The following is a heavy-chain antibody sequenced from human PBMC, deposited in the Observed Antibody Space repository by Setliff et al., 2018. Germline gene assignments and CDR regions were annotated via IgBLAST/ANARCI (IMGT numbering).Heavy chain of an antibody. V-gene: IGHV5-51*01. D-gene: IGHD3-22*01. Sequence: GESLKISCKGSGYTFSNYWVGWVRQMPGKGLEWMGVIYAGDSGIRYSPSFQGQVTLSADTSIATAYLHWTSLKASDTAMYYCARSAWGSSGYYPYYFDYWGQGTLVTAPQ. CDR1: GYTFSNYW. CDR2: IYAGDSGI. CDR3: ARSAWGSSGYYPYYFDY. J-gene: IGHJ4*02.